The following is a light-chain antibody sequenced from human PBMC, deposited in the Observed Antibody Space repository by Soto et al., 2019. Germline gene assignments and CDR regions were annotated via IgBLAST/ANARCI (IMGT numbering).Light chain of an antibody. CDR1: SSDVGAYKY. CDR3: SSYAGNKTVV. V-gene: IGLV2-14*01. J-gene: IGLJ3*02. Sequence: QSVLTQPASVSGSPGQSITISCSGTSSDVGAYKYVSWYQQHPGKAPKLMIYEVSNRPSGVSNRFSGSKSGNTASLTISGLQSEDEADYYCSSYAGNKTVVFGGGTKLTVL. CDR2: EVS.